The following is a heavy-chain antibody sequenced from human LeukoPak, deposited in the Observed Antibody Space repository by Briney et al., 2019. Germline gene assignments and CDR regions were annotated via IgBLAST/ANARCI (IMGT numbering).Heavy chain of an antibody. CDR2: IYSGGST. J-gene: IGHJ4*02. CDR1: GFTVSSNY. Sequence: GGSLRLSCAASGFTVSSNYMNWVRQAPGKGLEWVSVIYSGGSTYYADSVKGRFTISRDHSKNTLYLQMNSLRAEDTAVYYCAREGYYYDSSGYRSYFDYWGRGTLVTVSS. D-gene: IGHD3-22*01. CDR3: AREGYYYDSSGYRSYFDY. V-gene: IGHV3-53*01.